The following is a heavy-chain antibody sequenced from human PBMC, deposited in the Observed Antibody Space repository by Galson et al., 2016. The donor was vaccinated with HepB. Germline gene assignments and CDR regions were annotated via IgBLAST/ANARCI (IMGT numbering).Heavy chain of an antibody. CDR2: IETAGET. CDR3: ARGKSLLTMPWNYGLDV. J-gene: IGHJ6*04. Sequence: SLRLSCAASGFTFSIHDMHWVRQVTGKGLEWVSAIETAGETYYPDSVKGRFTIPRENAKSSLYLQMNDLGAGDTAVYYCARGKSLLTMPWNYGLDVWGKGTAVTVSS. V-gene: IGHV3-13*01. D-gene: IGHD1-1*01. CDR1: GFTFSIHD.